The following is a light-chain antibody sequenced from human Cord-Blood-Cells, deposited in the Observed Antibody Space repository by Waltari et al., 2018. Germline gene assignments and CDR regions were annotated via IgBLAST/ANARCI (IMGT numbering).Light chain of an antibody. V-gene: IGKV1-39*01. Sequence: DIQMTQSPSSLSASVGDRVTITCRASQSISSYLNWYQQKPGKAPKLLIYAASSLQSGVPSRFSGSGSWTDFTLTIISLQPEDFATYYCQQSYSTPVVFGQGTKVEIK. CDR1: QSISSY. J-gene: IGKJ1*01. CDR2: AAS. CDR3: QQSYSTPVV.